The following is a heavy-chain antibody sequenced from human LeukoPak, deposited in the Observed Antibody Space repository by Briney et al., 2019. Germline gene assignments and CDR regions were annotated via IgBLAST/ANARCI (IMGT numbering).Heavy chain of an antibody. Sequence: SETLSLTCAVYGGSFSDYYWSWIRQPPGKGLEWIGEINHSGSTNYNPSLKSRVTISVDTSKNQFSLKLRSVTAADTAVYYCARARYGGYCSSTSCPYYYYGMDVWGQGTTVTVSS. D-gene: IGHD2-2*01. V-gene: IGHV4-34*01. J-gene: IGHJ6*02. CDR3: ARARYGGYCSSTSCPYYYYGMDV. CDR1: GGSFSDYY. CDR2: INHSGST.